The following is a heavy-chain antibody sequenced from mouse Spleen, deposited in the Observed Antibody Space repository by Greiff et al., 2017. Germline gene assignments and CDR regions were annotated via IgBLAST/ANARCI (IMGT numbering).Heavy chain of an antibody. CDR3: ARVEVGRGAMDY. V-gene: IGHV1-59*01. CDR2: IDPSDSYT. CDR1: GYTFTSYW. D-gene: IGHD1-3*01. J-gene: IGHJ4*01. Sequence: QVQLQQPGAELVRPGTSVKLSCKASGYTFTSYWMHWVKQRPGQGLEWIGVIDPSDSYTNYNQNFKGKATLTVDTSSSTAYMQLSSLTSEDSAVYYCARVEVGRGAMDYWGQGTSVTVSS.